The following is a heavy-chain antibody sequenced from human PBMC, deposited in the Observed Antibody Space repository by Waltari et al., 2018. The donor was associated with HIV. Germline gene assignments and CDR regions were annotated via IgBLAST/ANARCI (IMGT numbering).Heavy chain of an antibody. CDR3: ARGWFDS. Sequence: EVQLAASGGGLVPPGGSLTLSCVAPGCRLSSYVMNWVRQAPGKGLEWISYISNSGSPIYYACSVRCLFTISRDSDKNSLFLQMNSLRVEDTAVYYCARGWFDSWGQGTMVTVSS. V-gene: IGHV3-48*03. J-gene: IGHJ5*01. CDR1: GCRLSSYV. CDR2: ISNSGSPI.